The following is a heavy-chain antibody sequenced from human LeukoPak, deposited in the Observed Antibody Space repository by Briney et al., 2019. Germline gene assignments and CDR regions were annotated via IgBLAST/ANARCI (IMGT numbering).Heavy chain of an antibody. V-gene: IGHV4-31*03. CDR1: GGSISSGGYY. Sequence: SQTLSLTCTVSGGSISSGGYYWSWIRQHPGKGLGWIGYIYYSGSTYYNPSLRSRVTISVDTSKNQFSLKLSSVTAADTAVYYCARGSIRRRVGATHPDPVDYWGQGTLVTVSS. CDR2: IYYSGST. J-gene: IGHJ4*02. CDR3: ARGSIRRRVGATHPDPVDY. D-gene: IGHD1-26*01.